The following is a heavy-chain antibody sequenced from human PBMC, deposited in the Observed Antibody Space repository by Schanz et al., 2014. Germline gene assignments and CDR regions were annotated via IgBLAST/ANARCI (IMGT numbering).Heavy chain of an antibody. CDR2: INGNGGIT. CDR3: ARFLARYQYYGVDV. J-gene: IGHJ6*02. CDR1: GFTFSTYA. D-gene: IGHD3-3*01. V-gene: IGHV3-23*01. Sequence: EVQLLESGGALVQPGGSLRLSCSASGFTFSTYAMSWVRQAPGKGLEWVSAINGNGGITYYADPVKGRFTISRDNSKNTLYLQINSLRVEDTAVYYCARFLARYQYYGVDVWGQGTTVIVSS.